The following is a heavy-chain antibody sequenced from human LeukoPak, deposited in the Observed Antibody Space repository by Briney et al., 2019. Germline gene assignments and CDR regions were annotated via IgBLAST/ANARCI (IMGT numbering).Heavy chain of an antibody. V-gene: IGHV4-39*01. J-gene: IGHJ4*02. Sequence: PSETLSLTCTVSGGPISSSSYYWGWIRQPPGKGLEWIGSIYYSGSTYYNPSLKSRVTISVDTSKNQFSLKLSSVTAADTAVYYCARRRDSGSFVWGQGTLVTVSS. CDR3: ARRRDSGSFV. CDR1: GGPISSSSYY. D-gene: IGHD1-26*01. CDR2: IYYSGST.